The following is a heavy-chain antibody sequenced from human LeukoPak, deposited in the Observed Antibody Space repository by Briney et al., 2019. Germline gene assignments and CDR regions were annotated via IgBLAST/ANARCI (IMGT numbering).Heavy chain of an antibody. J-gene: IGHJ4*02. V-gene: IGHV4-59*02. CDR3: ARGFCTHEICQVFTN. D-gene: IGHD2-8*01. Sequence: SETLSLTCTVSGGAVNIYYWSWIRQTPGKGLEWIGYISHSGYSDYAPSLKSRVTMSLDTSKNQFSLKLSSVTAADTALYYCARGFCTHEICQVFTNWGQGTLVTVSS. CDR1: GGAVNIYY. CDR2: ISHSGYS.